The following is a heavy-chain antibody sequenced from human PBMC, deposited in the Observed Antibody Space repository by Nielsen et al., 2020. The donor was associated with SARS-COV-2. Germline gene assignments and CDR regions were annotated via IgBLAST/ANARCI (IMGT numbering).Heavy chain of an antibody. CDR3: ARLGCSSTSCYNGGAFDI. Sequence: GGSLRLSCAASGFTFSSYAMHWVRQAPGKGLEWVAVISYDGSNKYYADSVKGRFTISRDNSKNTLYLQMNSLRAEDTAVYYRARLGCSSTSCYNGGAFDIWGQGTMVTVSS. CDR2: ISYDGSNK. V-gene: IGHV3-30-3*01. CDR1: GFTFSSYA. J-gene: IGHJ3*02. D-gene: IGHD2-2*02.